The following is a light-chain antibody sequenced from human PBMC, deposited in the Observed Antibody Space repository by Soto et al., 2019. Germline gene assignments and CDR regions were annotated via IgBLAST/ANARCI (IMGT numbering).Light chain of an antibody. CDR3: QQYYTNSWS. CDR1: QSVLSSSNNKNY. J-gene: IGKJ1*01. CDR2: WAS. V-gene: IGKV4-1*01. Sequence: DIVMTQSPDSLAVSLGERATINCKSSQSVLSSSNNKNYLAWYQQKPGQPPKLLIYWASIRESGVPDRFSGSGSGTDFTLTISSLQSEDVAVYYCQQYYTNSWSFGQGTKVDI.